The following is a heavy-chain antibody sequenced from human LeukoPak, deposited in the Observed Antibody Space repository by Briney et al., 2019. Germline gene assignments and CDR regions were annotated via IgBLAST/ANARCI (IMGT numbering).Heavy chain of an antibody. CDR2: INQDGSEK. V-gene: IGHV3-7*01. Sequence: GGSLRLSCAASGFSFRSHWMSWVRQAPGKGLEWVANINQDGSEKYYVDSVKGRFTISRDNAKNSLYLQMNSLRAEVTAVYYCASFPGGENYWGQGTPVTVSS. J-gene: IGHJ4*02. CDR1: GFSFRSHW. D-gene: IGHD3-16*01. CDR3: ASFPGGENY.